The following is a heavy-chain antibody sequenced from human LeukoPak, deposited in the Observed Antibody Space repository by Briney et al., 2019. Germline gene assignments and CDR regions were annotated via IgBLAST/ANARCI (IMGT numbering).Heavy chain of an antibody. D-gene: IGHD3-3*01. CDR2: IYYSGST. J-gene: IGHJ6*03. CDR1: GDSISSYY. Sequence: SETLSLTCTASGDSISSYYWSWIRQPPGKGLEWIRYIYYSGSTKYNPSLKSRVTISVDTSKNQFSLKLSSVTAADTAVYYCARVKIKGGVSIFKEYHYMDVWGRGTTVTVSS. V-gene: IGHV4-59*01. CDR3: ARVKIKGGVSIFKEYHYMDV.